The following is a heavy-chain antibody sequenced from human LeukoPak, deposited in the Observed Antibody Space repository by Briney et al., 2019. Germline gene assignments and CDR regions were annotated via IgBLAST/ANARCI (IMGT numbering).Heavy chain of an antibody. CDR3: ARGLYGSGTGDY. Sequence: PGGSLRLSCAASGFTVSNNYMSWVRQAPGKGLEWVSVIYSGGSTYYADSVKGRFTISRDNSKNTVDLQMNSLRAEDTAVYFRARGLYGSGTGDYWGLGTLVTVSS. J-gene: IGHJ4*02. CDR2: IYSGGST. D-gene: IGHD3-10*01. V-gene: IGHV3-66*01. CDR1: GFTVSNNY.